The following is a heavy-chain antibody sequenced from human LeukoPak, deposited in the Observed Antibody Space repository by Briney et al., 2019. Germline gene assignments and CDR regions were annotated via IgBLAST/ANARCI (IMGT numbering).Heavy chain of an antibody. D-gene: IGHD2-2*01. J-gene: IGHJ5*02. CDR3: VKGRYCSSTSCYVENWFDP. CDR2: ISSNGGST. CDR1: GFTFSSYA. V-gene: IGHV3-64D*06. Sequence: PGGSLRLSCSASGFTFSSYAMHWVRQAPGKVLEYVSAISSNGGSTYYADSVKGRFTISRDNSKNTLYLQMSSLRAEDTAVYYCVKGRYCSSTSCYVENWFDPWGQGTLVTVSP.